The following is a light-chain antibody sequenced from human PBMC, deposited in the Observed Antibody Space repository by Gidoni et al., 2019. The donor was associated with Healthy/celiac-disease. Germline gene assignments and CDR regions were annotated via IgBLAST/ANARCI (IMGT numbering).Light chain of an antibody. CDR1: QSISSY. CDR2: AAS. V-gene: IGKV1-39*01. CDR3: QQSYSTPYT. Sequence: DLQMPKSPSSLSASVGDRVTITCRASQSISSYLNWYQQKPGKAPKLLIYAASSLQSGVPSRFSGSGSGTDFTLTISSLQPEDFATYYCQQSYSTPYTFGQGTKLEIK. J-gene: IGKJ2*01.